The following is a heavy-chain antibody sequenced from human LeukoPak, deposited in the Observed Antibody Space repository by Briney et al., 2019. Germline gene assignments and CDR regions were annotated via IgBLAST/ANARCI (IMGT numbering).Heavy chain of an antibody. CDR1: GFTFSSYA. J-gene: IGHJ4*02. CDR2: ISGSGGST. Sequence: GGSLRLSCAASGFTFSSYAMSWVRQAPGKGLGWVSAISGSGGSTYYADSVKGRFTISRDNSKNTLYLQMNSLRAEDTAVYYCAKDGEYDILTGHYKPFDYWGQGTLVTVSS. CDR3: AKDGEYDILTGHYKPFDY. V-gene: IGHV3-23*01. D-gene: IGHD3-9*01.